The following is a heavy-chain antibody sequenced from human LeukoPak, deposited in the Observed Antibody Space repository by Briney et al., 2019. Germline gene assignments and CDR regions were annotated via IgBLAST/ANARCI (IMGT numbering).Heavy chain of an antibody. CDR3: ARVEGDSYGSGTYHRHFDY. J-gene: IGHJ4*02. Sequence: GGSLRLSCAASGFMFSTYWMTWVRQAPGEGLEWVANIKQDGSEKYYVDSVKGRFTISRNNADNSLYLQMSSLRAEDTAVYYCARVEGDSYGSGTYHRHFDYVGQGTLVTVSS. CDR1: GFMFSTYW. V-gene: IGHV3-7*01. D-gene: IGHD3-10*01. CDR2: IKQDGSEK.